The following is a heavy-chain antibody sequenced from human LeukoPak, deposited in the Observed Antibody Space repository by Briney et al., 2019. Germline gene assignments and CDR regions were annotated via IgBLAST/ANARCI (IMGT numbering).Heavy chain of an antibody. CDR1: GGTFSSYA. Sequence: SVKVSCKASGGTFSSYAISWVRQAPGQGLEWMGGIIPIFGTANYAQKFQGRVTITTDESTSTAYMELSSLRSEDTAVYYCARAPLSGSYGFDYWGQGTLVTVSS. J-gene: IGHJ4*02. D-gene: IGHD1-26*01. CDR2: IIPIFGTA. V-gene: IGHV1-69*05. CDR3: ARAPLSGSYGFDY.